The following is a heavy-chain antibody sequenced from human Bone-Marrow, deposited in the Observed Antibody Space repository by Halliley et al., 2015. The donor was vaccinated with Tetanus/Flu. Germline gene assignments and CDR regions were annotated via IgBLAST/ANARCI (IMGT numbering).Heavy chain of an antibody. CDR3: ARVPPPMGISDY. CDR2: INYDGSTI. CDR1: GFTFSNYW. Sequence: SLRLSCAASGFTFSNYWMHWVRQAPGKGLVWVSRINYDGSTITYADSVKGRFTVSRDNAKNTLFLQMAGLRAEDTAVYFCARVPPPMGISDYLGQGTLVTVSS. V-gene: IGHV3-74*01. D-gene: IGHD3-10*01. J-gene: IGHJ1*01.